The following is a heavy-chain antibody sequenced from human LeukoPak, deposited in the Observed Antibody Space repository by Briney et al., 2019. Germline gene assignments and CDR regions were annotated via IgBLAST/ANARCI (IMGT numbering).Heavy chain of an antibody. Sequence: GGSLRLSCAASGFTFSSYAMSWVRQAPGKGLEWVSAISGSGGSTYYADSVKGRFTISRDNSKNTLYLQMNSLRAEDTAVYYCAKSPNIVVVVAVIGYWGQGTLVTVSS. CDR1: GFTFSSYA. D-gene: IGHD2-15*01. CDR2: ISGSGGST. CDR3: AKSPNIVVVVAVIGY. J-gene: IGHJ4*02. V-gene: IGHV3-23*01.